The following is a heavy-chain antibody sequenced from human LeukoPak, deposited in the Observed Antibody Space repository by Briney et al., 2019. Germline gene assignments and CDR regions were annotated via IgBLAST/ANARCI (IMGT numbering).Heavy chain of an antibody. V-gene: IGHV3-7*03. J-gene: IGHJ4*02. CDR1: GFIFSNYW. CDR3: AKDRGIAVAGTSYY. D-gene: IGHD6-19*01. Sequence: GGSLRLSCAASGFIFSNYWMSWVRQAPGKGLEWVANIKQDGSDKYYVDSVKGRFTISRDNGKNSLYLEMNSLRAEDTAVYYCAKDRGIAVAGTSYYWGQGTLVTVSS. CDR2: IKQDGSDK.